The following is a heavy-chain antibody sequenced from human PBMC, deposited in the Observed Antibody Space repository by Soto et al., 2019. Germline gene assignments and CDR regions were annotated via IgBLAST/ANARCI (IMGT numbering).Heavy chain of an antibody. V-gene: IGHV4-38-2*02. CDR3: ARDDSSGYYYGIDY. D-gene: IGHD3-22*01. J-gene: IGHJ4*02. CDR1: GYSISSGYY. CDR2: IYHSGST. Sequence: SETLSLTCAVSGYSISSGYYWGWIRQPPGKGLEWIGSIYHSGSTYYNPPLKSRVTISVDTSKNQFSLKLSSVTAADTAVYYCARDDSSGYYYGIDYWGQGTLVTVSS.